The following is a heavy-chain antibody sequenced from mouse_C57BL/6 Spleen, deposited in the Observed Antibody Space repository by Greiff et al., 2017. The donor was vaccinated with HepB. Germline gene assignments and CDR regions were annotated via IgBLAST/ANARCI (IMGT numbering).Heavy chain of an antibody. CDR2: ISYSGST. V-gene: IGHV3-1*01. Sequence: EVQLQQSGPGMVKPSQSLSLTCTVTGYSITSGYDWHWIRHFPGNKLEWMGYISYSGSTNYNPSLKSRISITHDTSKNHFFLKLNSVTTEDTATYYCARGYYGNIFAYWGQGTLVTVSA. CDR3: ARGYYGNIFAY. CDR1: GYSITSGYD. D-gene: IGHD2-1*01. J-gene: IGHJ3*01.